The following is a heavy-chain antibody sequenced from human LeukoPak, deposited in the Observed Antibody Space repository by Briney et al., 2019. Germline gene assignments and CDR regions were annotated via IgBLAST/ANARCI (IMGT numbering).Heavy chain of an antibody. Sequence: SETLSLTCTVSGGSISSYYWSWIRQPPGKGLEWIGYIYYSGSTYYSPSLKSRVTISPATSRNQFSLKPNSVTAADTAVYYCAREYSGYEVIYYYYYMDVWGKGTTVTVSS. CDR3: AREYSGYEVIYYYYYMDV. CDR2: IYYSGST. D-gene: IGHD5-12*01. J-gene: IGHJ6*03. CDR1: GGSISSYY. V-gene: IGHV4-59*12.